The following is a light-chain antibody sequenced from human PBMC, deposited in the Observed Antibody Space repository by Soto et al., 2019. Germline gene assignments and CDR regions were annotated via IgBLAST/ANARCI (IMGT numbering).Light chain of an antibody. V-gene: IGKV3-11*01. J-gene: IGKJ1*01. CDR3: QQRGNWWT. Sequence: EFVLTQSPATLSLSPGGRSTLSCRASQSISSYLTWYQQKPCQAPMLLIHDASNRATGIPARLSGSGSGTDFTLTISSLEPEDFAVYYCQQRGNWWTFGQGTKVDIK. CDR2: DAS. CDR1: QSISSY.